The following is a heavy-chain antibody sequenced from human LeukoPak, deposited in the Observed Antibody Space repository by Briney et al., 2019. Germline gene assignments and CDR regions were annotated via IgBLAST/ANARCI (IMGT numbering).Heavy chain of an antibody. CDR1: GFTFSTYA. V-gene: IGHV3-30*04. CDR3: ARGNSVSYYYYGLDV. J-gene: IGHJ6*02. CDR2: IAFDGSKK. Sequence: PGGSLRLSCAASGFTFSTYAMHWVRQAPGKGLEWVSAIAFDGSKKYYADSVTGRFTISRDNSKNTLYLQMNSLRPEDTAVYYCARGNSVSYYYYGLDVWGQGTTVTVSS. D-gene: IGHD5/OR15-5a*01.